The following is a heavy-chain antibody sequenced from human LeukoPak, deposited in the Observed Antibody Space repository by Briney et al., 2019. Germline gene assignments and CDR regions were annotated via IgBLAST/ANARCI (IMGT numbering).Heavy chain of an antibody. CDR1: GFTFSSYA. CDR2: IGGGGDGT. V-gene: IGHV3-23*01. D-gene: IGHD6-13*01. CDR3: AKGGGVYKSAADRRIDY. Sequence: GGSLRLSCAASGFTFSSYAMTWVRQTPGKGMEWVSSIGGGGDGTDYADSVKGRFTISRDNSKNTLYLQMNSLRAEDTAVYYCAKGGGVYKSAADRRIDYWGQGTLVTVSS. J-gene: IGHJ4*02.